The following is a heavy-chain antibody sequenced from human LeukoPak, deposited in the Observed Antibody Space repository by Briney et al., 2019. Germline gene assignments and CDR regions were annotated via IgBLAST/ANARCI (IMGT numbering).Heavy chain of an antibody. CDR1: GFTFSSYA. CDR3: ARDPSSWYYYYMDV. D-gene: IGHD6-13*01. J-gene: IGHJ6*03. V-gene: IGHV3-23*01. CDR2: ISGSGGST. Sequence: GGSLRLSRAASGFTFSSYAMSWVRQAPGKGLEWVSAISGSGGSTYYADSVKGRFTISRDNSKNTLYLQMNSLRAEDTAVYYCARDPSSWYYYYMDVWGKGTTVTVSS.